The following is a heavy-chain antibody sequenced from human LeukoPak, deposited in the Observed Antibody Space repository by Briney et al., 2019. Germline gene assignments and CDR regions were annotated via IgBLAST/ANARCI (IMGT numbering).Heavy chain of an antibody. V-gene: IGHV1-24*01. J-gene: IGHJ4*02. Sequence: ASVKVSCKVSGYTLTELSMHWVRQAPGKGLEWMGGFDPEDGETIYAQKFQGRVTMTEDTSTDTAYMELSSLRSEDTAVYYCATDFRWGYCSSTSCSPPGYWAQGTLVTVSS. D-gene: IGHD2-2*01. CDR1: GYTLTELS. CDR2: FDPEDGET. CDR3: ATDFRWGYCSSTSCSPPGY.